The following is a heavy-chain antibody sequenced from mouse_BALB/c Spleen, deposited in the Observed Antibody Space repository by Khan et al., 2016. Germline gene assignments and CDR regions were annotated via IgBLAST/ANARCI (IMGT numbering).Heavy chain of an antibody. CDR2: IWRGGNT. V-gene: IGHV2-5-1*01. J-gene: IGHJ3*01. Sequence: QVQLKESGPSLVQPSQSLSITCTVSGFSLTTYVVHWVRQSPGKGLEWLGGIWRGGNTDYNAAFMSRLRITKDNSKSKVFFKMNSLQADDTAIYXCAKLDYYDSDWAWFAYWGQGSLVTVSA. CDR3: AKLDYYDSDWAWFAY. D-gene: IGHD2-4*01. CDR1: GFSLTTYV.